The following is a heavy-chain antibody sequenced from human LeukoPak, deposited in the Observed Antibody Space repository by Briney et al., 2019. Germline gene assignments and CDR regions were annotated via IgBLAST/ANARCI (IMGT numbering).Heavy chain of an antibody. J-gene: IGHJ4*02. CDR1: GYSFTSYW. D-gene: IGHD2-2*01. CDR3: AVRGSRYCSSTSCYVSY. V-gene: IGHV5-51*01. Sequence: GESLKISCKGSGYSFTSYWIGWVRQMPGKGLEWMGIIYPGDSDTRYSPSFQGQVTISADKSNNTAYLHWSSLEASDTAMYYCAVRGSRYCSSTSCYVSYWDQGTLVTVSS. CDR2: IYPGDSDT.